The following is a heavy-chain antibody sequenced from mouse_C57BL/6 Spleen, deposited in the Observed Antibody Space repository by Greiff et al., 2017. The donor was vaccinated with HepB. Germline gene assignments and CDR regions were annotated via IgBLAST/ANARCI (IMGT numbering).Heavy chain of an antibody. CDR3: ARNLLLRISSGGFAY. CDR1: GYTFTSYW. Sequence: VQLQQSGAELVKPGASVKLSCKASGYTFTSYWMQWVKQRPGQGLEWIGEIDPSDSYTNYNPKFKGKATLTVDTSSSTAYMQLSSMTSEDSAVYDCARNLLLRISSGGFAYWGQGTLVTVSA. V-gene: IGHV1-50*01. CDR2: IDPSDSYT. D-gene: IGHD1-1*01. J-gene: IGHJ3*01.